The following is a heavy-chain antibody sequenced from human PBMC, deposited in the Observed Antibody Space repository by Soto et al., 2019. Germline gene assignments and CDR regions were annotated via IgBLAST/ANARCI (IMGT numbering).Heavy chain of an antibody. CDR3: ARGLPFYYYDSSGYGYFQH. D-gene: IGHD3-22*01. J-gene: IGHJ1*01. V-gene: IGHV1-69*13. CDR1: GGTFSSYA. Sequence: SVKVSCKASGGTFSSYAISWVRQAPGQGLEWMGGIIPIFGTANYAQKFQGRVTITADESTSTAYMELSSLRSEDTAVYYCARGLPFYYYDSSGYGYFQHWGQGTLVTVSS. CDR2: IIPIFGTA.